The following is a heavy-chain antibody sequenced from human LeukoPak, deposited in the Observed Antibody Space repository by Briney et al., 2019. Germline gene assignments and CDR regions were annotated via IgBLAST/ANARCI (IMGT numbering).Heavy chain of an antibody. CDR1: GYTFTSNY. J-gene: IGHJ4*02. CDR3: AREERYDSTLFDY. V-gene: IGHV1-46*01. CDR2: IYPRDGST. D-gene: IGHD3-22*01. Sequence: ASVKVSCKASGYTFTSNYIHWVRQAPGQGLEWKGMIYPRDGSTSYAQKFQGRVTMTRDTSTSTVYMELSSLRSEDTAVYYCAREERYDSTLFDYWGQGTLVTVSS.